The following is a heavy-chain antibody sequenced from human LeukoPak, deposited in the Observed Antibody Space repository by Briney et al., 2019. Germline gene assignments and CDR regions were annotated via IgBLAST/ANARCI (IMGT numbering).Heavy chain of an antibody. D-gene: IGHD3-10*01. Sequence: GGSLRLSCAASGFTFSSYGMHWVRQAPGKGLEWVAVIWYDGSNKYYADSVKGRFTISRDNAKNSLYLQMNSLRDEDTAVYYCARVGGITMVRGVKLDYWGQGTLVTVSS. J-gene: IGHJ4*02. CDR1: GFTFSSYG. CDR3: ARVGGITMVRGVKLDY. V-gene: IGHV3-33*01. CDR2: IWYDGSNK.